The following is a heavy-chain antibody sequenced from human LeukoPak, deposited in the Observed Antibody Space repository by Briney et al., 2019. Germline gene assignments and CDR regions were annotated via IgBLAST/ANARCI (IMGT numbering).Heavy chain of an antibody. D-gene: IGHD3-3*01. Sequence: GGSLRLSCAASGFTFSSYAMSWVRQAPGKGLEWVSAISGSGGSTYYADSVRGRFTISRDNSKNTLYLQMNSLRAGDTAVYYCASLERLSFPDYWGQGTLVTVSS. CDR3: ASLERLSFPDY. CDR1: GFTFSSYA. V-gene: IGHV3-23*01. CDR2: ISGSGGST. J-gene: IGHJ4*02.